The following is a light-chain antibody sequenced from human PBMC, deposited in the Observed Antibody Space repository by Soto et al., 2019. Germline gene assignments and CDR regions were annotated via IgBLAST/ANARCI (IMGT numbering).Light chain of an antibody. CDR1: SSVIGGYDY. Sequence: QSALTQPASVSGSPRQSITISCTGTSSVIGGYDYVSWYQQHPDKAPKLIIYEVRNRPSGISNRFSASKSGNTASLTISGLQAEDEAHYYCSSYTSATTLVFGGGTKVTVL. CDR3: SSYTSATTLV. V-gene: IGLV2-14*01. CDR2: EVR. J-gene: IGLJ3*02.